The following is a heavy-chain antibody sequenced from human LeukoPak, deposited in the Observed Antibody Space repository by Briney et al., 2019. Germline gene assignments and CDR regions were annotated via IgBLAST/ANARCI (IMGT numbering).Heavy chain of an antibody. D-gene: IGHD6-13*01. V-gene: IGHV3-48*04. CDR3: ARASGSSGPYYYYMDV. J-gene: IGHJ6*03. CDR2: ISPSGSTI. Sequence: GGSLRLSCAASGFTFRTYSIHWIRQAPGKGLEWVSYISPSGSTIFYADSVKGRFTISRDSARNSLYLQMNSLRAGDTAMYYCARASGSSGPYYYYMDVWGKGTTVTVSS. CDR1: GFTFRTYS.